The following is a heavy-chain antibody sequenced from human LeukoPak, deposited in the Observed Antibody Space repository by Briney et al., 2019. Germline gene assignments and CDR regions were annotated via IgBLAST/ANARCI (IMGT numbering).Heavy chain of an antibody. V-gene: IGHV5-51*01. CDR1: GYRFTSYW. J-gene: IGHJ4*02. Sequence: GESLKISFKGSGYRFTSYWIGWVRQMPGKGLEWMGIIYPGDSDTRYSPSFQGQVTISADKSISTAYLQWSSLKASDTAMYYCARSGYYYDSSGYYQYDYWGQGTLVTVSS. CDR2: IYPGDSDT. CDR3: ARSGYYYDSSGYYQYDY. D-gene: IGHD3-22*01.